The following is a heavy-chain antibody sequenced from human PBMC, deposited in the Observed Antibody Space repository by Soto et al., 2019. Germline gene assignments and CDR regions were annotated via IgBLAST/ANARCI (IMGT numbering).Heavy chain of an antibody. V-gene: IGHV1-18*01. D-gene: IGHD3-16*02. CDR1: GYTFSSYG. J-gene: IGHJ5*02. CDR3: ATEGPNHRLS. Sequence: RASVKVSCKASGYTFSSYGISWVRQAPGQGLEWMGWISAYNGNTNYAQKFQGRVTMTTDTSTSTAYMEVRSLRSDDTAVYYCATEGPNHRLSWGQGTLVTVSS. CDR2: ISAYNGNT.